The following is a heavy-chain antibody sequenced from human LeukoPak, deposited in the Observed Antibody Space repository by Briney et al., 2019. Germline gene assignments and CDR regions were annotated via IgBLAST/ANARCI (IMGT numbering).Heavy chain of an antibody. D-gene: IGHD1-26*01. V-gene: IGHV3-53*05. J-gene: IGHJ4*02. Sequence: GSLRLSCAASGFTVSSNYMSWVRQAPGKGLEWVSVIYSGGSTYYADSVKGRFTISRDNSKNTVYMQMNSLRAEDTAMYYCTNPEGIVGATAWGQGTLVTVSS. CDR1: GFTVSSNY. CDR3: TNPEGIVGATA. CDR2: IYSGGST.